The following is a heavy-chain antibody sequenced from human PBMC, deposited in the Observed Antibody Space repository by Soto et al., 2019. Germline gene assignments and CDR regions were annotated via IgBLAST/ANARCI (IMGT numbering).Heavy chain of an antibody. V-gene: IGHV3-23*01. CDR3: AKAPYYDILTGYYHGYMDV. D-gene: IGHD3-9*01. J-gene: IGHJ6*03. Sequence: PGGSLRLSCAASGFTFSSYAMSWVRQAPGKGLEWVSAISGSGGSTYYADSVKGRFTISRDNSKNTLYLQMNSLRAEDTAVYYCAKAPYYDILTGYYHGYMDVRGKGTTVTVS. CDR1: GFTFSSYA. CDR2: ISGSGGST.